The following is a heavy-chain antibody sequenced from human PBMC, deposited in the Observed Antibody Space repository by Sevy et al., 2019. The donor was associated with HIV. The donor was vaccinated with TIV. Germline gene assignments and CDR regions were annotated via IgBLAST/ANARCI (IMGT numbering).Heavy chain of an antibody. CDR2: IRSKAYGGTT. V-gene: IGHV3-49*04. CDR1: GFTFSSYA. J-gene: IGHJ4*02. Sequence: GGSLRLSCAASGFTFSSYAMSWVRQAPGKGLEWLGFIRSKAYGGTTQYAASVKGRFTISRDESKSIAYLQMTSLKMEDTAVYYCSRKYFYGSGTYQALSFDYWGQGTLVTVSS. CDR3: SRKYFYGSGTYQALSFDY. D-gene: IGHD3-10*01.